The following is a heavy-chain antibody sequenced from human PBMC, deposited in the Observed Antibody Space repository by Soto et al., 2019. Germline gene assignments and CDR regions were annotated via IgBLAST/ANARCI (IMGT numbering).Heavy chain of an antibody. V-gene: IGHV3-23*01. D-gene: IGHD7-27*01. CDR3: AKDRILGMAYYYGMDV. Sequence: GSLRLSCAAFGFTFISYAINLFRHSPFKWLEWVSAITVSGDNTYYADSVKGRFTISRENSKNTVYLQMNSLRAEDTAVYYCAKDRILGMAYYYGMDVWGQGTTVTVSS. J-gene: IGHJ6*02. CDR2: ITVSGDNT. CDR1: GFTFISYA.